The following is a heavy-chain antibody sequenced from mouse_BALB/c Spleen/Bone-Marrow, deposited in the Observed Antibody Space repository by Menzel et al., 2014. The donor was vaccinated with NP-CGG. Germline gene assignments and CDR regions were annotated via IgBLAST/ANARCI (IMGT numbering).Heavy chain of an antibody. J-gene: IGHJ4*01. Sequence: EVQLVESGGGLVKAGESLKLSCAASGFTFXTYYMSWVRQTPEKRLELVAAIYTNDGSTYYPDTVKGRFAISRDNAKNTLYLQMSSLKSEDTALYYCARRAFYALDYWGQGTSVTVSS. CDR2: IYTNDGST. V-gene: IGHV5-6-2*01. CDR3: ARRAFYALDY. CDR1: GFTFXTYY.